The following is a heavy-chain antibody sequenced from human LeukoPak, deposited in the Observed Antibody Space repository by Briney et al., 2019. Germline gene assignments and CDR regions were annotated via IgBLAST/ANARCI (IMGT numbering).Heavy chain of an antibody. CDR2: ISSSGSTI. D-gene: IGHD3-22*01. J-gene: IGHJ4*02. CDR1: GFTFSSYG. V-gene: IGHV3-48*04. Sequence: GGSLRLSCAASGFTFSSYGMHWVRQAPGKGLEWVSYISSSGSTIYYADSVKGRFTISRDNAKNSLYLQMNSLRAEDTAVYYCARDLGFGYYDSSGPEDYFDYWGQGTLVTVSS. CDR3: ARDLGFGYYDSSGPEDYFDY.